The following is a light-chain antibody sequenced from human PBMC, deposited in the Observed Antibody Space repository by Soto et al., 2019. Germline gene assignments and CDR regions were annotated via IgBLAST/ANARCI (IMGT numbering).Light chain of an antibody. V-gene: IGKV3-20*01. J-gene: IGKJ1*01. CDR2: GVS. CDR1: QSLSSSS. CDR3: QQYVVPPRT. Sequence: ETVLTQSPSTLSLSPGERATLSCRASQSLSSSSLAWYRQGPGQAPRLLIYGVSTRASGIPDRFSGSGSGTVFTLAISILEPEDFAVYYCQQYVVPPRTFGQGTKVEIK.